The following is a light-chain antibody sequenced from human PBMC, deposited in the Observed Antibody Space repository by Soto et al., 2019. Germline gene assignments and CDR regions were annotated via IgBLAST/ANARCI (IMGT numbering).Light chain of an antibody. CDR3: QQYETSPRT. CDR1: QSVRSY. Sequence: EIEMTESPPTLSASPGETATLSCRASQSVRSYLAWYQEKPGQAPALLIYDASXXASGIPDRFSGGGSGTDFTLTISRLEPEDFAVYYCQQYETSPRTFGG. J-gene: IGKJ4*02. V-gene: IGKV3-20*01. CDR2: DAS.